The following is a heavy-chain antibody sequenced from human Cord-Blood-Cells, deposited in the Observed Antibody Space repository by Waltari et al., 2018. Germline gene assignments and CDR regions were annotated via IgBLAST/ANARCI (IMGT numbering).Heavy chain of an antibody. CDR1: GFTFGDYA. V-gene: IGHV3-49*04. CDR2: IRSKAYGRTT. CDR3: TSGGYCSSTSCY. Sequence: EVQLVESGGGLVQPGRSLRLSCTASGFTFGDYAMSWVRQVPGKGLGWGGFIRSKAYGRTTEYAASVKGRFTISRDDSKSIAYLQMNSLKTEDTAVYYCTSGGYCSSTSCYWGQGTLVTVSS. J-gene: IGHJ4*02. D-gene: IGHD2-2*01.